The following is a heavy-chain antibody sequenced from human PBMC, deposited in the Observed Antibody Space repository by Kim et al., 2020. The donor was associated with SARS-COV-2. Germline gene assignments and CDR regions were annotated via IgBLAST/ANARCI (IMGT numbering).Heavy chain of an antibody. CDR1: GFTFSTYG. V-gene: IGHV3-30*18. CDR2: KSYDGSNE. D-gene: IGHD3-10*01. J-gene: IGHJ6*02. Sequence: GGSLRLSCAASGFTFSTYGMYWVRRAPGKGLEGVALKSYDGSNEFYADSVKGRFPIARDNSKNTLYLQMNSLGAEDTALFYCAKALLRGVNYYYYGMDVWGQGTTVTVSS. CDR3: AKALLRGVNYYYYGMDV.